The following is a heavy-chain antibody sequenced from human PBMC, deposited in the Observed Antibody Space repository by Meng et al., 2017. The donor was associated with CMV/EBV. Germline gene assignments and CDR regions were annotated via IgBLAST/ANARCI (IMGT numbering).Heavy chain of an antibody. V-gene: IGHV1-18*01. D-gene: IGHD6-13*01. Sequence: ASVKVSCKASGYTFTSYGISWVRQAPGQGLEWMGWISAYNGNTKYAQKLQGRVTMTTDTSTSTAYMELRSLRSDDTAVYYCARDSPDSLEAPQQLAIFDYWGQGTLVTVSS. CDR3: ARDSPDSLEAPQQLAIFDY. CDR1: GYTFTSYG. J-gene: IGHJ4*02. CDR2: ISAYNGNT.